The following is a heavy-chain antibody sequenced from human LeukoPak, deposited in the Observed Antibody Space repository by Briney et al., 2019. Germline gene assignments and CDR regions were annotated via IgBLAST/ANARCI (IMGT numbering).Heavy chain of an antibody. CDR2: IKQDGSEK. V-gene: IGHV3-7*05. CDR1: GFTLSSYW. CDR3: AREYGMDV. J-gene: IGHJ6*02. Sequence: GGSLRPSCAASGFTLSSYWMSWVRQAPGKGLEWVANIKQDGSEKYYVDSVKGRFTISRDNAKNSLYLQMNSLRAEDTAVYYCAREYGMDVWGQGTTVTVSS.